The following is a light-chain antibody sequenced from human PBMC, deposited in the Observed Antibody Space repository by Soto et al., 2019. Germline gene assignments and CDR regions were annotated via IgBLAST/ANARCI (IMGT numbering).Light chain of an antibody. CDR2: DVS. CDR1: SSDVGLYSF. CDR3: CAHAGTYL. Sequence: QSVLTQPRSVSGSPGQSVTISCTGTSSDVGLYSFVSWYQQRPGNAPKVIIYDVSKRPSGVPDRFSGSKSGNTASLTISGLQADDEADYYCCAHAGTYLFGGGTKLTVL. J-gene: IGLJ2*01. V-gene: IGLV2-11*01.